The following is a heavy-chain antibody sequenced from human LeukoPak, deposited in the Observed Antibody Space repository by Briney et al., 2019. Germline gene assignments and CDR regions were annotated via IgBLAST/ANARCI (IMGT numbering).Heavy chain of an antibody. CDR1: GHTFSGYG. V-gene: IGHV1-18*01. CDR2: ISAYNGNT. D-gene: IGHD3-10*01. J-gene: IGHJ4*02. Sequence: ASVKVSCKASGHTFSGYGISWVRQAPGQGLEWMGWISAYNGNTNYAQNLQGRVTFTTDTSTSIAYMELTSVRSEDTAVYYCWIADGTVIRHDFDYWGQGTLVTDSS. CDR3: WIADGTVIRHDFDY.